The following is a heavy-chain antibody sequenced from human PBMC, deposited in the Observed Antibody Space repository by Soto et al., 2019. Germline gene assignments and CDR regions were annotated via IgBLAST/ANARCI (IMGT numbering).Heavy chain of an antibody. CDR1: GFTFSSYA. J-gene: IGHJ4*02. Sequence: GESLKISCAASGFTFSSYAMSWVRQAPGKGLEWVSAISGSGGSTYYADSVKGRFTISRDNSKNTLYLQMNSLRAEDTAVYYCAKTGEDYDFWSGQVGYWGQGTLVTVSS. CDR2: ISGSGGST. CDR3: AKTGEDYDFWSGQVGY. V-gene: IGHV3-23*01. D-gene: IGHD3-3*01.